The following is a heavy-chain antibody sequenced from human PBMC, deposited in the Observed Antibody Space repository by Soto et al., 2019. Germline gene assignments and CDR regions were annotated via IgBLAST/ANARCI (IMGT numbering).Heavy chain of an antibody. CDR1: GGTFSSYA. D-gene: IGHD3-3*02. V-gene: IGHV1-69*06. CDR3: ARGRVDREAFSLIHYDYGMDV. Sequence: ASVKVSCKASGGTFSSYAISWVRQAPGQGLEWMGGIIPIFGTANYAQKFQGRVTITADKSTSTAYMELSSLRSEETAVYYCARGRVDREAFSLIHYDYGMDVCGQGTTVTFS. CDR2: IIPIFGTA. J-gene: IGHJ6*02.